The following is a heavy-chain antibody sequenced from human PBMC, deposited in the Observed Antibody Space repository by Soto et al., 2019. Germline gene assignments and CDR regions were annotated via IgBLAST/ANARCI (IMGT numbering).Heavy chain of an antibody. CDR2: ISSKSGSSL. V-gene: IGHV3-11*01. Sequence: GGSLRLSCAASGFTFSDYYMSWIRQAPGKGLEWVSYISSKSGSSLYYADSVKGRFTISRDNTKNSLYLQVNSLRAEDTAVYYGARIPGRYHFDYWGQGTMVTVSS. CDR3: ARIPGRYHFDY. J-gene: IGHJ4*02. D-gene: IGHD1-26*01. CDR1: GFTFSDYY.